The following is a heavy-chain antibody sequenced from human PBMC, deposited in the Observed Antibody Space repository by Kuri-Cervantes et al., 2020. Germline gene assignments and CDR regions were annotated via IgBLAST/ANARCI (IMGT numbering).Heavy chain of an antibody. V-gene: IGHV3-48*02. CDR2: ISSSSSTI. D-gene: IGHD3-10*01. CDR1: GFTFSSYS. Sequence: GTLSLTCAASGFTFSSYSMNWVRQAPGKGLEWVSYISSSSSTIYYADSVKGRFTISRDNAKNSLYLQMNSLRDEDTAVYYCARDRVLPLYYYYGMDVWGQGTTVTVSS. CDR3: ARDRVLPLYYYYGMDV. J-gene: IGHJ6*02.